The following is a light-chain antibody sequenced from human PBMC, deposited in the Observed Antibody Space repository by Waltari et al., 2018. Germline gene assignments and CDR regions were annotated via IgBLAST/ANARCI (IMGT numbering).Light chain of an antibody. Sequence: QSALTQPASVSGSPGQSITIPCTGTSSDVGSYNLVSWFQRHPGKAPELLIYEGTKRPSGVSNRFSGSKSGNTASLTISGLQAEDEADYYCCSYASGSTIIFGGGTKLTVL. V-gene: IGLV2-23*01. J-gene: IGLJ2*01. CDR3: CSYASGSTII. CDR1: SSDVGSYNL. CDR2: EGT.